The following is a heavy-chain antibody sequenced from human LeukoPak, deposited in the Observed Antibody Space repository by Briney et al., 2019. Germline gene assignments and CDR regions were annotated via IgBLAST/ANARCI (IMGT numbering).Heavy chain of an antibody. CDR3: ARYRLARQQLAYYCDY. CDR2: IYTSGST. CDR1: GGSISSYY. D-gene: IGHD6-13*01. J-gene: IGHJ4*02. Sequence: SETLSLTCTVSGGSISSYYWSWIRQPAGKGLEWIGRIYTSGSTNYNPSLKSRVTMSVDTSKNQFSLKLSSVTAADTAVYYCARYRLARQQLAYYCDYWGQGTLVTVSS. V-gene: IGHV4-4*07.